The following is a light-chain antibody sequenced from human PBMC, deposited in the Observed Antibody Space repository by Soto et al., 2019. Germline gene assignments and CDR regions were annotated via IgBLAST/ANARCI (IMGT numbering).Light chain of an antibody. Sequence: QSVLTQPPSVSAAPGQRVIISCSGSNSNIGNNYVSWYQQLPETAPKFLIYDNNERPSGIPDRFSGSKSGTSATLVITGLQTGDEADYYCGTWDSSLGVFVFGTGTKVTVL. CDR2: DNN. CDR3: GTWDSSLGVFV. CDR1: NSNIGNNY. J-gene: IGLJ1*01. V-gene: IGLV1-51*01.